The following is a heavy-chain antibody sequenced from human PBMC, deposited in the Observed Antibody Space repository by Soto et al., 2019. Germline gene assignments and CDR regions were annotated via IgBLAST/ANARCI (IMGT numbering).Heavy chain of an antibody. CDR1: GFTFSSYA. CDR3: ARSGYCSSTSCYPHYYYGMDV. D-gene: IGHD2-2*01. CDR2: ISYDGSNK. Sequence: GGSLRLSCAASGFTFSSYAMHWVRQAPGKGLEWVAVISYDGSNKYYADSVKGRFTISRDNSKNTLYLQMNSLRAEETAVYYCARSGYCSSTSCYPHYYYGMDVWGQGTTVTVSS. V-gene: IGHV3-30-3*01. J-gene: IGHJ6*02.